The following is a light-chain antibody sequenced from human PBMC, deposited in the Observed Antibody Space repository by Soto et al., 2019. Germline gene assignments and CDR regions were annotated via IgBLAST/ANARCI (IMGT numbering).Light chain of an antibody. J-gene: IGKJ4*01. Sequence: IVMTQSPATLSVSPGERATLSCRASQSVSSNLAWYQQKPGQAPRLLIYGASTRATSIPARFSGSGSGTEFTLTISSLQSEDCAIYYCQQYHTWPITFGGGTKVDIK. CDR2: GAS. CDR3: QQYHTWPIT. V-gene: IGKV3D-15*01. CDR1: QSVSSN.